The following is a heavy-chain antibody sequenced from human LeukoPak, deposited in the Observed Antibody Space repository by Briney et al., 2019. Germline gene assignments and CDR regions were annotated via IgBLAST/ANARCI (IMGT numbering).Heavy chain of an antibody. V-gene: IGHV3-7*01. D-gene: IGHD2-15*01. CDR1: GFTFRIYW. J-gene: IGHJ4*02. CDR3: AISVVRPAPFDF. Sequence: AGGSLRLSCTASGFTFRIYWMSWVRQAPGRGLEWVAMLNEDGSDKYYVDAVKGRFTISRDNAQNSLYLQMNSLRAEDTAVYYCAISVVRPAPFDFWGQGTLVTVSS. CDR2: LNEDGSDK.